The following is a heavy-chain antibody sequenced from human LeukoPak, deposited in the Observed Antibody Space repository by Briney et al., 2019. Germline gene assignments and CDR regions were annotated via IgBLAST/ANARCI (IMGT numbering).Heavy chain of an antibody. V-gene: IGHV4-61*02. CDR2: IYTSGST. D-gene: IGHD3-22*01. CDR1: GGSISSGSYH. Sequence: SETLSLTCTVSGGSISSGSYHWSWIRQPAGKGLEWIGRIYTSGSTNYNPSLKSRVTISVDTSKNQFSLKLSSVTAADTAVYYCARSMWTTYYYDSSGYYPFDYWGQGTLVTVSS. J-gene: IGHJ4*02. CDR3: ARSMWTTYYYDSSGYYPFDY.